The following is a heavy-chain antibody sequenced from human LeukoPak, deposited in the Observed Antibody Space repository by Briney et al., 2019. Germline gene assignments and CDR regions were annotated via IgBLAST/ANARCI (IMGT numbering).Heavy chain of an antibody. Sequence: GGSLRLSCAASGFTVSSNYMSWVRQAPGKGLEWVSVIYSGGSTYYADSAKGRFTISRDNSKNTLYLQMNSLRAEDTAVYYCARVHSSGWYSDYWGQGTLVTVSS. CDR3: ARVHSSGWYSDY. V-gene: IGHV3-53*01. D-gene: IGHD6-19*01. CDR1: GFTVSSNY. J-gene: IGHJ4*02. CDR2: IYSGGST.